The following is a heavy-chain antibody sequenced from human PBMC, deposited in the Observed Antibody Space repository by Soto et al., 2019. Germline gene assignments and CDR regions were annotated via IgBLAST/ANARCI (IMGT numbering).Heavy chain of an antibody. D-gene: IGHD6-13*01. CDR2: IYYGGST. CDR1: GGSISSGDFS. Sequence: SETLSLTCAVSGGSISSGDFSWNWIRQPPGKGLEYIGYIYYGGSTYYNPSLQSRVTMSVDRSRNQFSLKLSSVTAADTAVYYCASSNIAAAGFYYYGMDVWGRGTTVTVSS. CDR3: ASSNIAAAGFYYYGMDV. J-gene: IGHJ6*02. V-gene: IGHV4-30-2*02.